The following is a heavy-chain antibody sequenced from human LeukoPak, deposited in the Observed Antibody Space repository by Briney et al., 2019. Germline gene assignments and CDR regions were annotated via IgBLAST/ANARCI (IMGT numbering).Heavy chain of an antibody. CDR1: GGSISSGSYY. Sequence: PSETLSLTCTVSGGSISSGSYYWSWIRQPAGKGLEWIGRIYTSGSTNYNPSLKSRVTISVDTSKNQFSLKLSSVTAADTAVYYCARSPRSSTNYYYYYYMDVWGKGTTVTVSS. J-gene: IGHJ6*03. D-gene: IGHD2-2*01. CDR2: IYTSGST. CDR3: ARSPRSSTNYYYYYYMDV. V-gene: IGHV4-61*02.